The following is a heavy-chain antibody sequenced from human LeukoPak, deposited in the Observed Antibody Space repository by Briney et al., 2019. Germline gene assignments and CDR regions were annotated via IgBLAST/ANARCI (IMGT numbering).Heavy chain of an antibody. J-gene: IGHJ4*02. D-gene: IGHD6-13*01. CDR3: ARPIAPAGTDLGY. V-gene: IGHV5-51*01. Sequence: GESLKISCKASGYIFTNYWIGWVRQMPGKGLEWMGIIYPGDSDTRYSPSFQGQVTISADKSITTAYLQWSSLKASDTAMYYCARPIAPAGTDLGYWGQGTLVTVSS. CDR2: IYPGDSDT. CDR1: GYIFTNYW.